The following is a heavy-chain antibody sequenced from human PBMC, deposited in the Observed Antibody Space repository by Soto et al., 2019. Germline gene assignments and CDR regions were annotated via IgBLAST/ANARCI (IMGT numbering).Heavy chain of an antibody. V-gene: IGHV3-11*01. CDR2: ISSSGSTI. CDR1: GFTFSDYY. Sequence: PGGSLRLSCAASGFTFSDYYMSWIRQAPGKGLEWVSYISSSGSTIYYADSVKGRFTISRDNAKNSLYLQMNSLRAEDTAVYYCARDHPAMYSGPHFDYWGQGTLVTVSS. CDR3: ARDHPAMYSGPHFDY. J-gene: IGHJ4*02. D-gene: IGHD6-13*01.